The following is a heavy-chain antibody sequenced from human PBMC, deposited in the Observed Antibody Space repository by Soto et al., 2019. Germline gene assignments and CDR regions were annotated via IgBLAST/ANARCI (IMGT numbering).Heavy chain of an antibody. CDR1: GYXFANYW. Sequence: EXLKISCKPSGYXFANYWVSWVRHMPGKGLEFIGRVDPSDSYVNYSPSFQGDIAISIDKSINTAYLQSRSLKASDTAIYYCARPQGGTDWLGPWGQGTLAPVSS. CDR3: ARPQGGTDWLGP. CDR2: VDPSDSYV. J-gene: IGHJ5*02. V-gene: IGHV5-10-1*01. D-gene: IGHD3-16*01.